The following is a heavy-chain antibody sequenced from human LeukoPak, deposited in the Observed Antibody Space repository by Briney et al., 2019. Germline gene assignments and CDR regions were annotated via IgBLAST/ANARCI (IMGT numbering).Heavy chain of an antibody. V-gene: IGHV3-74*01. J-gene: IGHJ5*02. Sequence: GGSLRLSCAASGFTFSTYWMHWVRQAPGKGLVWVSRINSDGSSTTYADSVKGRFTISRDNAKNTLFLQMNSLRVEDTAVYYCARGASTDTSWFDPWGQGTLVTVSS. CDR2: INSDGSST. CDR1: GFTFSTYW. D-gene: IGHD2-2*01. CDR3: ARGASTDTSWFDP.